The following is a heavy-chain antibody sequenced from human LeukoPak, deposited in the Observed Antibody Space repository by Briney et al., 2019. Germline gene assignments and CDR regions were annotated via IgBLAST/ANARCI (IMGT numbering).Heavy chain of an antibody. Sequence: PSETLSLTCTVSGGSISRSSYYWGWIRQPPGKGLEWIGSIYYSGSTYYNPSLKSRVTISVDTSKNQFSLKLSSVTAADTAVYYCARRSIQLWTFDYWGQGTLVTVSS. J-gene: IGHJ4*02. CDR3: ARRSIQLWTFDY. D-gene: IGHD5-18*01. CDR1: GGSISRSSYY. V-gene: IGHV4-39*01. CDR2: IYYSGST.